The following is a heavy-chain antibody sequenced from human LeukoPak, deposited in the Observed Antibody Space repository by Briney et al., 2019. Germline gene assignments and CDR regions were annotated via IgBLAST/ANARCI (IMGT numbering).Heavy chain of an antibody. J-gene: IGHJ3*02. D-gene: IGHD3-3*01. CDR2: IYPGDSDT. V-gene: IGHV5-51*01. CDR3: ARQGIRIFGVDAFDI. CDR1: GYSFTSYW. Sequence: GESLKISCKGSGYSFTSYWIGWVRQMPGKGLEWMGIIYPGDSDTRYSPSFQGQVTISAVKSISTAYLQWSSLKASDTAMYYCARQGIRIFGVDAFDIWGQGTMVTVSS.